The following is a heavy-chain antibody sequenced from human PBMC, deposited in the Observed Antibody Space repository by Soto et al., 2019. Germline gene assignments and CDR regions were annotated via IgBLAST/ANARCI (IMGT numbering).Heavy chain of an antibody. Sequence: GGSLRLSCAASGFTVSSNYMSWVRQAPGKGLEWVSVIYSGGSTYYADSVKGRFTISRDNSKNTLYLQMNSLRAEDTAVYYCARVEDDYSNYWFDPWGQGTLVTV. CDR1: GFTVSSNY. D-gene: IGHD4-4*01. V-gene: IGHV3-66*01. CDR2: IYSGGST. CDR3: ARVEDDYSNYWFDP. J-gene: IGHJ5*02.